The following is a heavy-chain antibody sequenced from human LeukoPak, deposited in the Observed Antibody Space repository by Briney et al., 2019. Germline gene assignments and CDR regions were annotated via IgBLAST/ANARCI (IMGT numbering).Heavy chain of an antibody. J-gene: IGHJ5*02. Sequence: SETLSLTCAVSGYSISSGYYWGWIRQPPGKGLEWIGSIYHSGSTYYNPFLKSRVTISVDTSKNQFSLKLSSVTAADTAVYYCARGDDSSGWYEAWFDPWGQGTLVTVSS. CDR3: ARGDDSSGWYEAWFDP. D-gene: IGHD6-19*01. CDR2: IYHSGST. CDR1: GYSISSGYY. V-gene: IGHV4-38-2*01.